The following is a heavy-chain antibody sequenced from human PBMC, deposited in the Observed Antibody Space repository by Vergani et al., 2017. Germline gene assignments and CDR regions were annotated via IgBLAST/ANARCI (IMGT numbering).Heavy chain of an antibody. Sequence: QVQLVESGGGVVQPGRSLRLSCVASGFAFRTYGMHWVRQAPGKGLEWVAIIWYDGSNTYYADSVKGRFTVSRDNSRNTLFLQMNSLRVEDTAVYYCAKRSGYYLNWFDPWGQGTLVTVSS. D-gene: IGHD3-22*01. V-gene: IGHV3-33*06. CDR1: GFAFRTYG. CDR2: IWYDGSNT. CDR3: AKRSGYYLNWFDP. J-gene: IGHJ5*02.